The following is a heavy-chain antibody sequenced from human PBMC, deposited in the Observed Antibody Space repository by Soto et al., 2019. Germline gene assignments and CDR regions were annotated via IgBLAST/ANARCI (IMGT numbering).Heavy chain of an antibody. CDR2: ISYDGSST. CDR1: GFTFSSYA. V-gene: IGHV3-30*04. Sequence: GGSLRLSCAASGFTFSSYAMHWVRQAPGKGLEWVAVISYDGSSTTYADSVKGRFTISRDNAKNTLYLQMNSLRAEDTAVYYCARGDRGAFDLWGQGTMVTVSS. D-gene: IGHD2-21*02. J-gene: IGHJ3*01. CDR3: ARGDRGAFDL.